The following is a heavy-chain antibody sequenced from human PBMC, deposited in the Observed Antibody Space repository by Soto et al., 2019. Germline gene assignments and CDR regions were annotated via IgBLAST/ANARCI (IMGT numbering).Heavy chain of an antibody. Sequence: QVQLVQSGAEVKKPGASVKVSCKASGYTFTSYDINWVRQATGQGLEWMGWMNPNSGNTGYAQKFQGRVTITRNTSISTAYMELSSLRSEDTAVYYCARALRYFDWLLPYFDYWGQGTLVTVSS. J-gene: IGHJ4*02. V-gene: IGHV1-8*01. CDR1: GYTFTSYD. D-gene: IGHD3-9*01. CDR3: ARALRYFDWLLPYFDY. CDR2: MNPNSGNT.